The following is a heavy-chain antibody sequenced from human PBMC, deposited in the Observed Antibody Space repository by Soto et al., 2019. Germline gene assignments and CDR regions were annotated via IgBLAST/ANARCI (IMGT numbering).Heavy chain of an antibody. J-gene: IGHJ6*02. Sequence: SETMSLTCAVYGGSFSRYYWSWFRQPPGKGLEWIGAINHSGSTNYNPSLKSRVTISVDTSKNQFSLKLSSVTAADTAVYYCARGRPMVRGVIIRHYYGLDVWGQGTTVTVS. CDR2: INHSGST. D-gene: IGHD3-10*01. V-gene: IGHV4-34*01. CDR1: GGSFSRYY. CDR3: ARGRPMVRGVIIRHYYGLDV.